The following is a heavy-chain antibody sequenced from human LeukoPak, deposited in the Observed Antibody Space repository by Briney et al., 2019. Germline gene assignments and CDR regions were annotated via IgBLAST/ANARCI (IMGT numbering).Heavy chain of an antibody. CDR1: GYTLTELS. CDR2: FDPEDGET. Sequence: ASVKVSCKVSGYTLTELSMHWVRQARGKGLEWMGGFDPEDGETIYAQKFQGRVTMTEDTSTDTAYMELSSLRSEDTAVYYCATDRQQLVPEYFQHWGQGTLVTVSP. J-gene: IGHJ1*01. CDR3: ATDRQQLVPEYFQH. V-gene: IGHV1-24*01. D-gene: IGHD6-13*01.